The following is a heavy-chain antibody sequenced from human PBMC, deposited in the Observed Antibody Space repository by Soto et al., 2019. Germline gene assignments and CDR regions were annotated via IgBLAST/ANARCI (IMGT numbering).Heavy chain of an antibody. CDR2: ISYDGSNT. CDR3: AKGRSYYYYYGVDV. V-gene: IGHV3-30*18. J-gene: IGHJ6*02. Sequence: PGGSLRLSCVASGFTFSSYGMHWVRQAPGKGLEWVAIISYDGSNTYYADSVKGRFTISRDNSKSTLYLQMNSLRAEDTALYYCAKGRSYYYYYGVDVWGQGTTVTVSS. CDR1: GFTFSSYG.